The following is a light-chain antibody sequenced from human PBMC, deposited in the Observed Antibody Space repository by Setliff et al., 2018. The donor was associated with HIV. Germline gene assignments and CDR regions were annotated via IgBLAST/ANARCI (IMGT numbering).Light chain of an antibody. V-gene: IGLV1-51*01. CDR1: SSNIGNNY. J-gene: IGLJ2*01. CDR2: DND. Sequence: QSVLTQPPSVSAAPGQKVTISCSGSSSNIGNNYVSWYQQLPGTAPKLLIYDNDRRPSGVPDRFSGSKSGTSATLAVTGLQTGDEADYYCGTWDASLGTAGVFGGGTKVT. CDR3: GTWDASLGTAGV.